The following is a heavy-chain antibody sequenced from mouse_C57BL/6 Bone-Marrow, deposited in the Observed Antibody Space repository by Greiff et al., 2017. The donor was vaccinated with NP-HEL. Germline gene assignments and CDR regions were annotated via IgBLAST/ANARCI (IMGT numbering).Heavy chain of an antibody. CDR2: INPNNGGT. CDR1: GYTFTDYN. J-gene: IGHJ2*01. Sequence: VQLKQSGPELVKPGASVKIPCKASGYTFTDYNMDWVKQSHGKSLEWIGDINPNNGGTIYNQKFKGKATLTVDKSSSTAYMELRSLTSEDTAVYYCARSGGLPLDYWGQGTTLTVSS. D-gene: IGHD2-2*01. V-gene: IGHV1-18*01. CDR3: ARSGGLPLDY.